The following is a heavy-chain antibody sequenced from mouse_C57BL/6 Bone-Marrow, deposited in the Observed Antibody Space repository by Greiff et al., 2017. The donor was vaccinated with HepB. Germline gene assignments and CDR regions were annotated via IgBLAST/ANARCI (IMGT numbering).Heavy chain of an antibody. V-gene: IGHV5-4*03. D-gene: IGHD1-1*01. J-gene: IGHJ4*01. CDR1: GFTFSSYA. CDR3: EVLRGYAMDY. CDR2: ISDGGSYT. Sequence: EVKVEESGGGLVKPGGSLKLSCAASGFTFSSYAMSWVRQTPEKRLEWVATISDGGSYTYYPDNVKGRFTISRDNAKNNLYLQMSHLKSEDTAMYYCEVLRGYAMDYWGQGTSVTVSS.